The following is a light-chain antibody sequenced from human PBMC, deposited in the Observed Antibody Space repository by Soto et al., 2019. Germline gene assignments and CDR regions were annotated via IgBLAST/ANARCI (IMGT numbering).Light chain of an antibody. CDR1: NIGAYS. Sequence: SYELTQPHSVSVAPGQTARITCGGNNIGAYSVYWYQQKAGQAPVLVVYDDTNRPSGIPGRFSGSNSGNTATLTISSVEAGDEAAYYCQVWDSDSAPSYVFGGGTKLTVL. J-gene: IGLJ1*01. CDR2: DDT. V-gene: IGLV3-21*02. CDR3: QVWDSDSAPSYV.